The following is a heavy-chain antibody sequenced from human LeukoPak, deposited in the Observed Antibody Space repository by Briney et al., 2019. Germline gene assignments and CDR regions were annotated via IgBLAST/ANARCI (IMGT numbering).Heavy chain of an antibody. CDR1: GGSISSSSYY. J-gene: IGHJ3*02. D-gene: IGHD6-19*01. V-gene: IGHV4-39*07. Sequence: SETLSLTCTVSGGSISSSSYYWGWIRQPPGKGLEWIGSIYYSGSTYYNPSLKSRVTISVDTSKNQFSLKLSSVTAADTAVYYCARNGESSGWYKGFDIWGQGTMVTVS. CDR2: IYYSGST. CDR3: ARNGESSGWYKGFDI.